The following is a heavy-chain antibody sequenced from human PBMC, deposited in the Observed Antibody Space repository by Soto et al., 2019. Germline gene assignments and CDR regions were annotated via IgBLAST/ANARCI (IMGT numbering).Heavy chain of an antibody. CDR1: GGSFSGYY. D-gene: IGHD4-17*01. CDR2: INHSGST. J-gene: IGHJ5*02. Sequence: SETLSLTCAVYGGSFSGYYWSWIRQPPGKGLEWIGEINHSGSTNYNPSLKSRVTISVDTSKNQFSLKLSSLTAADTAVYYCARLVTTRVNCFDPWGQGTLVTVSS. V-gene: IGHV4-34*01. CDR3: ARLVTTRVNCFDP.